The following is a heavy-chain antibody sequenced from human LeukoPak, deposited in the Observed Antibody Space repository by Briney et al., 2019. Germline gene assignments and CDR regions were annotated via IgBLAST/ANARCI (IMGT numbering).Heavy chain of an antibody. D-gene: IGHD3-22*01. CDR1: GGSISSYY. V-gene: IGHV4-59*01. CDR2: IYYSGTT. Sequence: SETLSLTCTVSGGSISSYYWSWIRQPPGKGLEWIGYIYYSGTTNYHPSLKLRVTISVDTSKNHFSLKLSSVTAADTAVYYCARATMIVVGNWFDPWGQGTLVTVSS. J-gene: IGHJ5*02. CDR3: ARATMIVVGNWFDP.